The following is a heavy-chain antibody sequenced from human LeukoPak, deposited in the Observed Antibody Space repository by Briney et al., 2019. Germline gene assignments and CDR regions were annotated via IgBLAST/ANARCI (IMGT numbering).Heavy chain of an antibody. D-gene: IGHD6-13*01. CDR3: ARDSSSWGGFDY. Sequence: KPSETLSLTCTVSGGSISSSSYYWGWIRQPPGKGLEWIGYIYYSGSAYYSPSLKSRLTISVDTSKNQFSLKLSSVTAADTAVYYCARDSSSWGGFDYWGQGTLVTVSS. V-gene: IGHV4-30-4*08. J-gene: IGHJ4*02. CDR2: IYYSGSA. CDR1: GGSISSSSYY.